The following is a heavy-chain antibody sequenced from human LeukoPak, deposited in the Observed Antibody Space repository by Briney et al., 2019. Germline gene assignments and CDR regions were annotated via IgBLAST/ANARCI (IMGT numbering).Heavy chain of an antibody. D-gene: IGHD2-2*01. J-gene: IGHJ5*02. Sequence: PGRSLRLSCAASGFTFDDYAMHWVRQAPGKGLEWVSGISWNGGSIGYADSVKGRFTVSRDNAKSSPYLQMNSLRAEDTAIYYCARVVKGSCIINICHWWIDPWGQGTLVTVSS. CDR3: ARVVKGSCIINICHWWIDP. CDR1: GFTFDDYA. V-gene: IGHV3-9*01. CDR2: ISWNGGSI.